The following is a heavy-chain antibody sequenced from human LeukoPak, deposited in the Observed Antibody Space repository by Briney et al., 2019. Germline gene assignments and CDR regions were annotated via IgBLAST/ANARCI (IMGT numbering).Heavy chain of an antibody. CDR1: GFTVSSKY. CDR3: ARGRGYELNYFDY. V-gene: IGHV3-66*01. D-gene: IGHD5-12*01. Sequence: GGSLSLSCAASGFTVSSKYMCWVRQAPGKGLEWVSVIYSGGSTYYADSVKGRFTISRDNSKNTLYLQMNSLRAEDTAVYYCARGRGYELNYFDYWGQGTLVTVSS. J-gene: IGHJ4*02. CDR2: IYSGGST.